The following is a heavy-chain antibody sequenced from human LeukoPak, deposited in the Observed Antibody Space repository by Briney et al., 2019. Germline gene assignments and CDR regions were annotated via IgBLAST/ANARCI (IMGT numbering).Heavy chain of an antibody. J-gene: IGHJ5*02. V-gene: IGHV4-4*07. CDR1: GGSISSYY. D-gene: IGHD2/OR15-2a*01. Sequence: PSETLSLTCTVSGGSISSYYWSWIRQPAGKGLEWIGRIYTSGSTNYNPSLKSRVTISLDMSKNQFSLRLSSVTAADTAVYYCATVSNNWFDPWGQGTLVTVSS. CDR2: IYTSGST. CDR3: ATVSNNWFDP.